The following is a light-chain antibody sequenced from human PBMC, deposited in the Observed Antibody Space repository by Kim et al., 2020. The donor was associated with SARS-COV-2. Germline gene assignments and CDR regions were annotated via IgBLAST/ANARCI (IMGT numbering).Light chain of an antibody. CDR1: QSVSNN. CDR2: DAS. V-gene: IGKV3-11*01. J-gene: IGKJ3*01. CDR3: QQRSNWHPIT. Sequence: SPGYRATLACRANQSVSNNLAWYQQKLGQTPRLLIYDASKRATGIPARFSGSGSGTDFTLTISSLEPEDFAVYFCQQRSNWHPITFGPGTKVDIK.